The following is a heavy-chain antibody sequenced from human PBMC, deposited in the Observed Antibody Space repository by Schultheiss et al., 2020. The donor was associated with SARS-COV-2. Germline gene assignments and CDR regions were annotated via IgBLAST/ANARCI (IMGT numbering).Heavy chain of an antibody. Sequence: GGSLRLSCTASGFTFGDYAMSWFRQAPGKGLEWVSAISGSGGSTYYADSVKGRFTISRDNAKNSLYLQMNSLRAEDTAVYYCARDSGYSYGFGYYYGMDVWGQGTTVTVSS. CDR1: GFTFGDYA. J-gene: IGHJ6*02. V-gene: IGHV3-23*01. CDR2: ISGSGGST. D-gene: IGHD5-18*01. CDR3: ARDSGYSYGFGYYYGMDV.